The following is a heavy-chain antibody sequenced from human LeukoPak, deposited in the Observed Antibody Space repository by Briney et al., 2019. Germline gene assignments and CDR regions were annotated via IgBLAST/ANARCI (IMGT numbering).Heavy chain of an antibody. D-gene: IGHD5/OR15-5a*01. J-gene: IGHJ3*02. CDR1: GGSISSSNW. CDR2: IYHSGST. Sequence: PSGTLSLTCAVSGGSISSSNWWSWVRQPPGKGLEWIGEIYHSGSTNYNPSLKSRVTISVDKTKNQFSLKLSSVTAADTAVYYCARDLPRETSDAFDIWGQGTMVTVSS. V-gene: IGHV4-4*02. CDR3: ARDLPRETSDAFDI.